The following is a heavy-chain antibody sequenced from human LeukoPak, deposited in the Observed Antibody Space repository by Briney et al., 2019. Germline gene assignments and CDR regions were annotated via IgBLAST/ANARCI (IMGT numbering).Heavy chain of an antibody. CDR1: GFTFSSYE. D-gene: IGHD2-2*01. J-gene: IGHJ3*02. V-gene: IGHV3-48*03. CDR3: ARGGTHIVVVPAAPPVVGGYDGAFDI. CDR2: ISSSGSTI. Sequence: GGSLRLSCAASGFTFSSYEMNWVRQAPGKGLEWVSYISSSGSTIYYADSVNGRFTISRDNAENSLYLQMNSLRAEDTAVYYCARGGTHIVVVPAAPPVVGGYDGAFDIWGQGTMVTVSS.